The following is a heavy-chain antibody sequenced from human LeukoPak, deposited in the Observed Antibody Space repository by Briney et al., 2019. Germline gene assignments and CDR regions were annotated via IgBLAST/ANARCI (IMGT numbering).Heavy chain of an antibody. CDR1: GYTFTDYY. J-gene: IGHJ4*02. D-gene: IGHD2-15*01. CDR2: INPNSGGT. Sequence: ASVTVSFKASGYTFTDYYMHWVRQAPGQGLEWMGWINPNSGGTNYAQKFQGRVTMTRDTSISTAYMELSRLRSDDTAVYYCARSQGRDIVEVVAATGMSYWGQGTLVTVSS. CDR3: ARSQGRDIVEVVAATGMSY. V-gene: IGHV1-2*02.